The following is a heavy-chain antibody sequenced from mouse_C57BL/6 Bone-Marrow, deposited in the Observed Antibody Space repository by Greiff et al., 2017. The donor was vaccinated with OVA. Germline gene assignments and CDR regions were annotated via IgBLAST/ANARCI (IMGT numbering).Heavy chain of an antibody. CDR1: CYAFSSSW. J-gene: IGHJ3*01. CDR2: IYPGDGDT. CDR3: ASEVLGTPTPFAY. D-gene: IGHD2-14*01. V-gene: IGHV1-82*01. Sequence: VQLPQSGPELVKPGASVKISCKASCYAFSSSWMNWVKQRPGKGLEWIGRIYPGDGDTNYNGKFKGKATLTADKSSSTDYMQLSSLTSEDSAVYFCASEVLGTPTPFAYWGQGTLVTVSA.